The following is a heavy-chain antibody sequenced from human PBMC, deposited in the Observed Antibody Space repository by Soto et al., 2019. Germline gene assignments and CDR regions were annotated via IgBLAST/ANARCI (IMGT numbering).Heavy chain of an antibody. Sequence: QVQLVQSGAEVKKPGASVKVSCKASGYTFTSYDINWVRQATGQGLEWMGWMNPNSGNTGYAQKFQGRVTMTRNTAISXXYXELXSLRSEDTAVYYCARASRNDFWSGYMPGYYYGMDVWGQGTTVTVSS. CDR1: GYTFTSYD. J-gene: IGHJ6*02. CDR3: ARASRNDFWSGYMPGYYYGMDV. V-gene: IGHV1-8*01. D-gene: IGHD3-3*01. CDR2: MNPNSGNT.